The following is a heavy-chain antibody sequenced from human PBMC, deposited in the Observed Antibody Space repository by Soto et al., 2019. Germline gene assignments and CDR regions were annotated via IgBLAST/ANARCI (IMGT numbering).Heavy chain of an antibody. CDR2: INAGNGNT. Sequence: ASVKVSCKASGYSFTSYAIHWMRQAPGQRLEWMGWINAGNGNTKVPQKYQGRVTFTIDTSTTTAYMEEGSLTSDNTAVYYCAKNGQLPYYCYGMDVWGQGTTVTVSS. V-gene: IGHV1-3*01. CDR3: AKNGQLPYYCYGMDV. J-gene: IGHJ6*02. D-gene: IGHD1-26*01. CDR1: GYSFTSYA.